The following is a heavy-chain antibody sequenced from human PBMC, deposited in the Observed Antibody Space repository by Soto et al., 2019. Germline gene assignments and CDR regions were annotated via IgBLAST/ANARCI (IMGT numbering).Heavy chain of an antibody. Sequence: ASVKVSCKVSGYTLTELSMHWVRQAPGKGLEWMGGFDPEDGETIYAQKFQGRVTMTEDTSTDTAYMELSSLRSEDTAVYYCATSPIRDELELPSSWFDPWGQGTLVTVSS. V-gene: IGHV1-24*01. CDR3: ATSPIRDELELPSSWFDP. CDR1: GYTLTELS. CDR2: FDPEDGET. D-gene: IGHD1-7*01. J-gene: IGHJ5*02.